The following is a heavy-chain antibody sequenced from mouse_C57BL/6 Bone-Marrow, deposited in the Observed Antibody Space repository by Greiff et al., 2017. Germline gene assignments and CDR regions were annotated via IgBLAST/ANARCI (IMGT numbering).Heavy chain of an antibody. V-gene: IGHV1-64*01. J-gene: IGHJ1*03. Sequence: QVQLQQPGAELVKPGASVKLSCKASGYTLTSYWMHWVKQRPGQGLEWIGMIHPNSGSTNYNEKFKSKATLTVDKSSSTAYMQLSSLTSEDSAVYYCATNWDCDWYFDVCATGTPVTVSS. CDR1: GYTLTSYW. CDR3: ATNWDCDWYFDV. CDR2: IHPNSGST. D-gene: IGHD4-1*01.